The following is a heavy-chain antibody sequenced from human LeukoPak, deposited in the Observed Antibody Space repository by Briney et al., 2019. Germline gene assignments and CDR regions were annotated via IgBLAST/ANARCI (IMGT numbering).Heavy chain of an antibody. CDR1: GYSITSGYY. V-gene: IGHV4-38-2*02. J-gene: IGHJ4*02. D-gene: IGHD6-19*01. Sequence: SETLSLTCTVSGYSITSGYYWGWIRQPPGKGLEWIGSIYHSGSTHYNPSLNSRVTMSVDTSKNLVSLKVSSVTAADTAVYYCARKTWGYSSGWYLGYWGQGTLVTVSS. CDR3: ARKTWGYSSGWYLGY. CDR2: IYHSGST.